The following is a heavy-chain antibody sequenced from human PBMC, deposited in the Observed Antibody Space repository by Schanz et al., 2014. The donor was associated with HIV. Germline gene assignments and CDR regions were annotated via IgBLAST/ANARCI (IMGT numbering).Heavy chain of an antibody. D-gene: IGHD6-13*01. V-gene: IGHV3-74*02. Sequence: EVQLLESGGGLVQPGGSLRLSCVASGFTFGTKWMYWVRQGPGNGLAWVSYITPDGSVTYADSVKGRFTTSRDSSKNMLVLQMNSLRVEDTAVYYCRVFMYSFDVWGQGTMVTVST. CDR2: ITPDGSVT. CDR1: GFTFGTKW. CDR3: RVFMYSFDV. J-gene: IGHJ3*01.